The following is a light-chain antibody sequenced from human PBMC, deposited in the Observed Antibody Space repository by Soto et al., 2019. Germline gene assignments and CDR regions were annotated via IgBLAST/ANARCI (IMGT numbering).Light chain of an antibody. CDR1: QSISGY. V-gene: IGKV1-39*01. Sequence: DIQMTQSPSSLSASVGDRVTITCRASQSISGYLNWYQQKPGKAPKLLIYAASSLQSGVPSRFSGSGSGPDFTLAISSLQPEDFATYSCQQTYSTPFTFGPGTKVDIK. CDR2: AAS. CDR3: QQTYSTPFT. J-gene: IGKJ3*01.